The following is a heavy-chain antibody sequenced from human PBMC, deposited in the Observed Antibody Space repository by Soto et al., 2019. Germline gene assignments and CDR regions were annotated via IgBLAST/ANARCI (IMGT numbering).Heavy chain of an antibody. V-gene: IGHV3-11*05. CDR1: GFTFSDYY. CDR3: AKEVSLGSTVDLGY. Sequence: PGGSLRLSCAASGFTFSDYYMSWIRQVPGKGPEWVAHISGTSDSKPYADSVKGRFTISRDNSMGTLYLQMKSLRVEDTAIYYCAKEVSLGSTVDLGYWGQGALVTVSS. D-gene: IGHD7-27*01. J-gene: IGHJ4*02. CDR2: ISGTSDSK.